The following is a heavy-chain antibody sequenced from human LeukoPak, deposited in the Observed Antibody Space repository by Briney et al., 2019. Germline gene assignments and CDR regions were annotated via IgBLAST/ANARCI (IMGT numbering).Heavy chain of an antibody. CDR2: ISAYNGNT. J-gene: IGHJ6*02. CDR1: GYTFTSYG. D-gene: IGHD3-3*01. CDR3: ARGSYYDFWSGYSENYYYHGMDV. V-gene: IGHV1-18*01. Sequence: GASVKVSCKASGYTFTSYGISWVRQAPGQGLEWMGWISAYNGNTNYAQKLQGRVTMTTDTSTSTAYMELRSLRSDDTAVYYCARGSYYDFWSGYSENYYYHGMDVWGQGTTVTVSS.